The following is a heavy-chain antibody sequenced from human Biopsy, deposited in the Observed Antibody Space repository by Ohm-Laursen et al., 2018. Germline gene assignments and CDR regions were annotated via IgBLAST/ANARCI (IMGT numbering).Heavy chain of an antibody. CDR2: IYHSGST. V-gene: IGHV4-38-2*02. D-gene: IGHD3-22*01. CDR1: GYSISSGYY. J-gene: IGHJ2*01. CDR3: ARDRGYYSDRTVPGYFDL. Sequence: TLSLTCAVSGYSISSGYYWGWIRQPPGKGLEWIGSIYHSGSTYYNPSLKSRVTISVDRSKNHFSLELSSVTAADTAVYYCARDRGYYSDRTVPGYFDLWGRGTLVTVSS.